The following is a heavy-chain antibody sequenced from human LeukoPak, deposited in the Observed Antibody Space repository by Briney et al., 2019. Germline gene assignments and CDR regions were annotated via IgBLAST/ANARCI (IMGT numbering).Heavy chain of an antibody. J-gene: IGHJ4*02. Sequence: GGSLRLSCAASGFTFSSYGMHLVRQAPGKGLEWVAVIWYDGSNKYYADSVKGRFTISRDNSKNTLYLQMNSLRAEDTAVYYCARGGEWLQAPNFDYWGQGTLVTVSS. CDR3: ARGGEWLQAPNFDY. D-gene: IGHD5-12*01. CDR2: IWYDGSNK. V-gene: IGHV3-33*08. CDR1: GFTFSSYG.